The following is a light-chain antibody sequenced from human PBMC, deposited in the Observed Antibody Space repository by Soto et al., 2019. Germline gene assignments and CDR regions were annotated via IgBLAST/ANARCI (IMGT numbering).Light chain of an antibody. CDR1: SSNIGACYD. CDR2: GNS. CDR3: QSYDSSLSVV. Sequence: QSVLTQPPSVSGAPGQRVTISCTGSSSNIGACYDVHWYQQLPGKAPKLLIYGNSNRPSGVPDRFSGSKSGTSASLAITGLQAEDEADYYCQSYDSSLSVVFGGGTKLTVL. V-gene: IGLV1-40*01. J-gene: IGLJ2*01.